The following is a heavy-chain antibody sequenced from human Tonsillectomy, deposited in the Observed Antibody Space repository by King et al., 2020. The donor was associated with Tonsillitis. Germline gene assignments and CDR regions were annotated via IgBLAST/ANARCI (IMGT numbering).Heavy chain of an antibody. D-gene: IGHD1-26*01. CDR2: TSYDGSKN. CDR3: ARKYRGSFLFDY. Sequence: VQLVESGGGVVQPGRSLRLSCAASGFTFTTYGMHWVRQAPGMGLDWVSFTSYDGSKNFYADSVKGRFTTSRDNSKNTLYLQMNSLTPEDTAVYYCARKYRGSFLFDYWGLGTLGTVSS. CDR1: GFTFTTYG. V-gene: IGHV3-30*03. J-gene: IGHJ4*02.